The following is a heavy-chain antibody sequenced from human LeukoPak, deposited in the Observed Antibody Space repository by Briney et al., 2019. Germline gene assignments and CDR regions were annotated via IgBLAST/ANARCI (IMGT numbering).Heavy chain of an antibody. J-gene: IGHJ4*02. D-gene: IGHD2-2*01. Sequence: GGSLRLSCAASGFTLDDYAMHWVRHAPGKGMEWVSLISGDGGSTYYADSVKGRFTISRDNSKNSLYLQMDSLRTEDTALYYCAKDWNRVVPAASQQPDYWGQGTLVTVSS. CDR2: ISGDGGST. CDR3: AKDWNRVVPAASQQPDY. CDR1: GFTLDDYA. V-gene: IGHV3-43*02.